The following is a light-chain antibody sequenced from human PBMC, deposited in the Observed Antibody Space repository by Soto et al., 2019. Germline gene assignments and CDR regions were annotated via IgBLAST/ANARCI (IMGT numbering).Light chain of an antibody. CDR3: QQSYSTTWT. J-gene: IGKJ1*01. CDR1: QGISTY. V-gene: IGKV1-39*01. Sequence: DIQMTQSPSSVSESAGDRVTITCRASQGISTYLNWYQQKPGKAPKLLIYAASSLQSGVPSRFSGSGSETDFTLTISSLQPEDFATYSCQQSYSTTWTFGQGTKVDI. CDR2: AAS.